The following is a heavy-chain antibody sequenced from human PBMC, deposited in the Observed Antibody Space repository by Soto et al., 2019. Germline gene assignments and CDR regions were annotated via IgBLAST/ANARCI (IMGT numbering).Heavy chain of an antibody. CDR1: GGTFSSYA. Sequence: GASVKVSCKASGGTFSSYAISWVRQAPGQGLEWMGGIIPIFGTANYAQKFQGRVTITADESTSTAYMELSSLRSEDTAVYCCVRENGQWLADYYYYGMDVWGQGTTVTVSS. CDR3: VRENGQWLADYYYYGMDV. D-gene: IGHD6-19*01. CDR2: IIPIFGTA. J-gene: IGHJ6*02. V-gene: IGHV1-69*13.